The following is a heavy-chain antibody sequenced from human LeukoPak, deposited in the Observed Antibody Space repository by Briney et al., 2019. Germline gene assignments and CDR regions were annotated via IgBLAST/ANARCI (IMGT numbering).Heavy chain of an antibody. CDR2: MNPNSGNT. CDR3: ARGRYCSSTSCYRFDY. Sequence: ASVKVSCKASGYTFTSYDINWLRQATGQGLEWMEWMNPNSGNTGYAQKFQGRVTMTRNTSISTAYMELSSLRSEDTAVYYCARGRYCSSTSCYRFDYWGQGTLVTVSS. D-gene: IGHD2-2*02. J-gene: IGHJ4*02. V-gene: IGHV1-8*01. CDR1: GYTFTSYD.